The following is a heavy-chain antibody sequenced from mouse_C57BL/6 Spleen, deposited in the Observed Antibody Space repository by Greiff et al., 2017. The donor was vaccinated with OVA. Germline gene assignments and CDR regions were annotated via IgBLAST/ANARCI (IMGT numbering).Heavy chain of an antibody. Sequence: VQGVESGPGLAKPSQTLSLTCSVTGYSITSDYWNWIRKFPGNKLEYMGYISYSGSTYYNPSLKSRISITRDTSKNQYYLQLNSVTTEDTATYYCAREDDYDGYWYFDVWGTGTTVTVSS. CDR1: GYSITSDY. V-gene: IGHV3-8*01. D-gene: IGHD2-4*01. J-gene: IGHJ1*03. CDR2: ISYSGST. CDR3: AREDDYDGYWYFDV.